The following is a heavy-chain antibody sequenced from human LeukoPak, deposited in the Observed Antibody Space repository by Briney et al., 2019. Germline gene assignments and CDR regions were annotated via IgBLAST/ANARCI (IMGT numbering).Heavy chain of an antibody. V-gene: IGHV4-59*08. CDR3: ARHQYPDSYSDAFDI. J-gene: IGHJ3*02. Sequence: SETLSLTCTVSGDSMSTYYWSWIRQPPGKGLEWIGYIYYSGSTNYNPSLKSRVTISVDTSKNQFSLKLSSVTAADTAVYYCARHQYPDSYSDAFDIWGQGTMVTVSS. CDR2: IYYSGST. D-gene: IGHD4-11*01. CDR1: GDSMSTYY.